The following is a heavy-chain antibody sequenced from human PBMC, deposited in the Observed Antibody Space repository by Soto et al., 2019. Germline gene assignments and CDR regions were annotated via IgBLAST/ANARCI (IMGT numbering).Heavy chain of an antibody. CDR3: ARDKSSVVVPAASDFDY. CDR1: GFTFSSYS. V-gene: IGHV3-48*01. CDR2: ISSSSSTI. J-gene: IGHJ4*02. Sequence: EVQLVESGGGLVQPGGSLRLSCAASGFTFSSYSMNWVRQAPGKGLEWVSYISSSSSTIYYADSVKGRFTISRDNAKNSLYLQMNSLRAEDTAVYYCARDKSSVVVPAASDFDYWGQGTLVTVSS. D-gene: IGHD2-2*01.